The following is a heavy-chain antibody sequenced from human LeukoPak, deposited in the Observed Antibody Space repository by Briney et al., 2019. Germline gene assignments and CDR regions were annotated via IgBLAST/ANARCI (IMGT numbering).Heavy chain of an antibody. J-gene: IGHJ6*03. CDR1: GFSFSSYN. Sequence: GGSLRLSCEASGFSFSSYNMDWVRQTPGKGLEWISSITTSSTYTFYADSVKGRFTISRDNAKNSLFLQMNSLRAEDTAVYYCARDRSGYSLVPSSKYNYYYMDVWGKGTTVTVSS. V-gene: IGHV3-21*01. CDR2: ITTSSTYT. D-gene: IGHD3-3*01. CDR3: ARDRSGYSLVPSSKYNYYYMDV.